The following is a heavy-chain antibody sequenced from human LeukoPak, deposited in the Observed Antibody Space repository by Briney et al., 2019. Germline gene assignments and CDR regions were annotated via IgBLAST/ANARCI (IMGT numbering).Heavy chain of an antibody. Sequence: GGSLRLSCAASGFTFSSYWMHWVRQAPGKGLVWVSRINSDGSSTSYAHSVKGRFTISRDNAKNPLYLQMNSLRAEDTAVYYCARELAAHPNWFDPWGQGTLVTVSS. V-gene: IGHV3-74*01. CDR1: GFTFSSYW. CDR3: ARELAAHPNWFDP. CDR2: INSDGSST. J-gene: IGHJ5*02. D-gene: IGHD6-25*01.